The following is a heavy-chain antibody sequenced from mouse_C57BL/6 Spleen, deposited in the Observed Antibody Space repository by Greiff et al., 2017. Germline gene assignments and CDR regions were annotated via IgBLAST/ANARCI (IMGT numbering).Heavy chain of an antibody. Sequence: QVQLQQPGTEQVKPGASVKLSCKASGYTFTSYWMHWVKQRPGQGLEWIGNINPSNGGTNYNEKFKSKATLTVDKSSSTAYMQLSSLTSEDSAVYYCARPSFYYYGSSYGFAYWGQGTLVTVSA. CDR2: INPSNGGT. V-gene: IGHV1-53*01. J-gene: IGHJ3*01. CDR3: ARPSFYYYGSSYGFAY. D-gene: IGHD1-1*01. CDR1: GYTFTSYW.